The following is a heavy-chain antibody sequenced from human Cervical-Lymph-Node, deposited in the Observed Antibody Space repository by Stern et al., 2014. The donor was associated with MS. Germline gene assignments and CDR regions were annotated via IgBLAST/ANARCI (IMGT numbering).Heavy chain of an antibody. CDR1: GYSFTINY. J-gene: IGHJ4*02. CDR3: ARHVQGFDY. Sequence: EVQLGESGAEVKKTGESLKISCKLSGYSFTINYIAWGRQMPGKGLEWMEVIYPYASVPTYSPSFQGRVTISADKSITTAYLQWSSLRASDTAMYYCARHVQGFDYWGQGTLVTVSS. CDR2: IYPYASVP. V-gene: IGHV5-51*01.